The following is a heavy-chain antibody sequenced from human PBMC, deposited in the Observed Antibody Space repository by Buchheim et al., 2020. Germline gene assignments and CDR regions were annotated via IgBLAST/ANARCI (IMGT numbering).Heavy chain of an antibody. D-gene: IGHD3-9*01. CDR3: ARVLRYFDWSPIPLDY. CDR1: GFTFSSYW. CDR2: IKQDGSEK. Sequence: EVQLVESGGGLVQPGGSLRLSCAASGFTFSSYWMSWVRQAPGKGLEWVANIKQDGSEKYYVDSVKGRFTISRDNAKNSLYLQMNSLRAEDTAVYHCARVLRYFDWSPIPLDYWGQGTL. J-gene: IGHJ4*02. V-gene: IGHV3-7*01.